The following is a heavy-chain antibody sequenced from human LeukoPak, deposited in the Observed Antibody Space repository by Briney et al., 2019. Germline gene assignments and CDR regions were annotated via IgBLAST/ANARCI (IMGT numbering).Heavy chain of an antibody. CDR3: AILDSSDWYGGDAFDI. V-gene: IGHV1-2*02. Sequence: ASVTVSCKASGYSFTGYYIHWVRQAPGQGLEWMGWINPNSGGTKYAQKFQGRVTMTRDTSISTAYMELSRLRSDDTAVYYCAILDSSDWYGGDAFDIWGQGTMVTVSS. CDR1: GYSFTGYY. CDR2: INPNSGGT. J-gene: IGHJ3*02. D-gene: IGHD6-19*01.